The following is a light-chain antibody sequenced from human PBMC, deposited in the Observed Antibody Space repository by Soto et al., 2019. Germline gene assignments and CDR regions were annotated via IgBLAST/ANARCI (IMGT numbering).Light chain of an antibody. CDR3: QKHTSAPPYT. CDR2: AAS. CDR1: QGISNY. Sequence: DIQMTQSPSSLSASVGDRVTITCRASQGISNYLAWYQQKPGKVPKLLIYAASTLQSGVPSRFSGSGSGTDFTLTISSLQPEDVATYYCQKHTSAPPYTFGQGTKLEIK. J-gene: IGKJ2*01. V-gene: IGKV1-27*01.